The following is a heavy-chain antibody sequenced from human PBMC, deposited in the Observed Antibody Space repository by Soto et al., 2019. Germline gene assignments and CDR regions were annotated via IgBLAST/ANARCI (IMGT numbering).Heavy chain of an antibody. CDR1: GFTFSSYG. Sequence: PGGSLRLSCAASGFTFSSYGMHWGRQAPGKGLEWVAVIWYDGSNKYYADSVKGRFTISRDNSKNTLYLQMNSLRAEDTAVYYCASGDCSSTSCPNDAFDIWGQGTMVTVSS. CDR3: ASGDCSSTSCPNDAFDI. V-gene: IGHV3-33*01. J-gene: IGHJ3*02. CDR2: IWYDGSNK. D-gene: IGHD2-2*03.